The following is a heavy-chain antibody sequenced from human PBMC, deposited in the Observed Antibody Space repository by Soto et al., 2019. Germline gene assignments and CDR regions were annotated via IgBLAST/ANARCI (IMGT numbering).Heavy chain of an antibody. Sequence: XXTLSLAFTVSGGSISSYYWSWIRQPPGKGLEWIAYIYYTGSTNYNPSLKSRVTLSADTSKNQFSLKLSSVTAADTAMYYCARVDSSGSYFDYWGQGTLVTVSS. D-gene: IGHD3-22*01. CDR3: ARVDSSGSYFDY. V-gene: IGHV4-59*01. J-gene: IGHJ4*02. CDR2: IYYTGST. CDR1: GGSISSYY.